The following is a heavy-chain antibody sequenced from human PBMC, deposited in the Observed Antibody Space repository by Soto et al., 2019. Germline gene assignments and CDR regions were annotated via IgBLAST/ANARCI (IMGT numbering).Heavy chain of an antibody. V-gene: IGHV4-38-2*02. CDR1: GYSNSSGYY. CDR3: ARDRGTYYYDSKEGGMDV. D-gene: IGHD3-22*01. CDR2: IYHSGST. Sequence: SETLSLTCAVSGYSNSSGYYWGWIRQPPGKGLEGIGTIYHSGSTYYNPSLQSRVTISVDTSKNQFSLKLSSVTAADTAVYYCARDRGTYYYDSKEGGMDVWGQGTTVT. J-gene: IGHJ6*02.